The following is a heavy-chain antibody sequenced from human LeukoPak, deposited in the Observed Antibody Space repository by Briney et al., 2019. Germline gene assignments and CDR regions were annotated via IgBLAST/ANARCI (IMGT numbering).Heavy chain of an antibody. Sequence: SETLSLTCTVSGGSINSRPYSWGWIRQPPGKGLEWLGSFYYSGSTYYKPSLKSRVTISVDTSKNQFSLKLSSVTAADTAVYYCARGSYYYDSSGYLPFDYWGQGTLVTVSS. V-gene: IGHV4-39*07. CDR3: ARGSYYYDSSGYLPFDY. CDR2: FYYSGST. D-gene: IGHD3-22*01. J-gene: IGHJ4*02. CDR1: GGSINSRPYS.